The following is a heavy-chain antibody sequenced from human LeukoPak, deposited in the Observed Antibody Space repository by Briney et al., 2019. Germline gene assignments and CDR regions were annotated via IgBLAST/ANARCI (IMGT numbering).Heavy chain of an antibody. CDR2: IKQDGSEK. J-gene: IGHJ4*02. CDR3: ARLFDGDFWSGYFGPYFDY. D-gene: IGHD3-3*01. CDR1: GFTFSSYW. Sequence: PGGSLRLSCAASGFTFSSYWMSWVRQAPGKGLEWVANIKQDGSEKYYVDSVKGRFTISRDNAKNSLYLQMNSLRAGDTPVYYCARLFDGDFWSGYFGPYFDYWAQGTLVTVSS. V-gene: IGHV3-7*01.